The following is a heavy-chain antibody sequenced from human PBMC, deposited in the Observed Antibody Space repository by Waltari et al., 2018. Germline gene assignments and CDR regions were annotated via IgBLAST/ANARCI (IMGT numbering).Heavy chain of an antibody. CDR3: AKGGDFWSGFRAFDI. J-gene: IGHJ3*02. D-gene: IGHD3-3*01. V-gene: IGHV3-30-3*01. CDR1: GFTFSSYA. CDR2: ISYDGSNK. Sequence: VQLVESGGGLVKPGGSLRLSCAASGFTFSSYAMHWVRPAPGKGLEWVAVISYDGSNKYYADSVKGRFTISRDNSKNTLYLQMNSLRAEDTAVYYCAKGGDFWSGFRAFDIWGQGTMVTVSS.